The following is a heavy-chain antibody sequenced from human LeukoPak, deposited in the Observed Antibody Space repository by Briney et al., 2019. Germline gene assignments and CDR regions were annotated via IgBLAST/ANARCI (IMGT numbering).Heavy chain of an antibody. CDR1: GYTFTSYG. CDR2: ISAYNGNT. Sequence: ASVKVSCKASGYTFTSYGISWVRQAPGQGLEWMGWISAYNGNTNYAQKLRGRVTMTTDTSTSTAYMELRSLRSDDTAVYYCARVQDDYSNCDFDYWGQGTLVTVSS. V-gene: IGHV1-18*01. CDR3: ARVQDDYSNCDFDY. D-gene: IGHD4-11*01. J-gene: IGHJ4*02.